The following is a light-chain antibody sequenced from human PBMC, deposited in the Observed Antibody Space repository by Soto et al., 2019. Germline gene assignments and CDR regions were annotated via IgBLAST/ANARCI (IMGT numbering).Light chain of an antibody. V-gene: IGKV1-5*01. CDR3: QQYNSYSIT. CDR2: DAS. CDR1: QSISSW. J-gene: IGKJ5*01. Sequence: DIQMTQSPSTLFSSFVDRFTISFRASQSISSWLAWYQQKPGKAPKLLIYDASSLESGVPSRFSGSGSGTEFTPTISSLQPDDFATYYCQQYNSYSITFGQGTRLEIK.